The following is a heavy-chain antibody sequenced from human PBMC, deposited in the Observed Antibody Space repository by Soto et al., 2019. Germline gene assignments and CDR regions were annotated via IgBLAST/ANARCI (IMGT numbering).Heavy chain of an antibody. CDR2: INSDGSST. V-gene: IGHV3-74*01. CDR1: GFTFSSYW. Sequence: EVQLVESGGGLVQPGGSLRLSCAASGFTFSSYWMHWVRQAPGKGLVWVSRINSDGSSTSYADSVKGRFTISRDNAKNTLYLQMNSLRAEDTAVYYCAREVHYEFWSGYYKVHYGMDVWGQGTTVTVSS. CDR3: AREVHYEFWSGYYKVHYGMDV. D-gene: IGHD3-3*01. J-gene: IGHJ6*02.